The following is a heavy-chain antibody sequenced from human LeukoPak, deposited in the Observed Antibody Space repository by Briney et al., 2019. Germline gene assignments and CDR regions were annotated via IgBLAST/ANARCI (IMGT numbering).Heavy chain of an antibody. D-gene: IGHD3-10*01. CDR1: GGSISSYY. CDR2: IYYSGST. CDR3: ARSDGSGSWYAFDI. Sequence: KSSETLSLTCTVSGGSISSYYWSWIRQPPGKGLEWIGYIYYSGSTNYNPSLKSRVTISVDTSKNQFSLKLSSVTAADTAVYYCARSDGSGSWYAFDIWGQGTMVTVSS. J-gene: IGHJ3*02. V-gene: IGHV4-59*01.